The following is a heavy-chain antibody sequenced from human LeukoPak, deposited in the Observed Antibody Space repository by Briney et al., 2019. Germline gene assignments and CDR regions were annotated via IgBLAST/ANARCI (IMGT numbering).Heavy chain of an antibody. CDR2: IYTSGST. D-gene: IGHD4-23*01. CDR1: GGSISSYY. V-gene: IGHV4-4*07. CDR3: ASRWTSAFNI. J-gene: IGHJ3*02. Sequence: KPSETLSLTCTVSGGSISSYYWSWIRQPAGKGLEWIGRIYTSGSTNYSPSLKSRVTMSVDTSKNQFSLKLSSVTAADTALYYCASRWTSAFNIWGQGTMVTVSS.